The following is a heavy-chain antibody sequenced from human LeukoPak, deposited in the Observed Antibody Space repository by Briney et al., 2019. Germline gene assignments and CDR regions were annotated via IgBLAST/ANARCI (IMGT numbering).Heavy chain of an antibody. CDR1: GGSISSYY. D-gene: IGHD3-10*01. V-gene: IGHV4-59*01. CDR3: ARGDGRGVPLYYFDY. CDR2: IYYSGST. J-gene: IGHJ4*02. Sequence: PSETLSLTCTVSGGSISSYYWSWIRQPPGKGLEWIGYIYYSGSTNYNPSLKSRVTISVDTSKNQFSLKLSSVTAADTAVYYCARGDGRGVPLYYFDYWGQGIPVTVSS.